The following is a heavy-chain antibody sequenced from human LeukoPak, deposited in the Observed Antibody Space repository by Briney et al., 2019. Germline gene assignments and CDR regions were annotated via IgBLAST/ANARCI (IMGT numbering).Heavy chain of an antibody. CDR2: IYYSGST. J-gene: IGHJ4*02. CDR3: ARGFRGDNFDY. V-gene: IGHV4-39*07. Sequence: SETLSLTCTVSGGSISSSSYYWGWIRQPPGKGLEWIGSIYYSGSTYYNPSLKSRVTISVDTSKNQFSLKLSSVTAADTAVYFCARGFRGDNFDYWGQGTLVTVSS. CDR1: GGSISSSSYY. D-gene: IGHD7-27*01.